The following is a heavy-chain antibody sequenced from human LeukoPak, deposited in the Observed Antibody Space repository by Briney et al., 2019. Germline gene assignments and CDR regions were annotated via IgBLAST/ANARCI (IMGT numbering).Heavy chain of an antibody. CDR1: GYTFTSYY. D-gene: IGHD4/OR15-4a*01. CDR2: INPSGGST. J-gene: IGHJ4*02. Sequence: ASVKVSCKASGYTFTSYYMHWVRQAPGQGLEWMGIINPSGGSTSYAQKFQGRVTMTRDTSTSTVYMELSSLRSEDTAVYYCARDVVTTTPGGANGHGDYWGQGTLVTVSS. V-gene: IGHV1-46*01. CDR3: ARDVVTTTPGGANGHGDY.